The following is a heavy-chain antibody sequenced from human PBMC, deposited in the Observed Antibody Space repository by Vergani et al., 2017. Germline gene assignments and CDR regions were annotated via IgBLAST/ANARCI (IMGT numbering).Heavy chain of an antibody. Sequence: EVLLVQSGAEVKKPGESLKISCKYSESSFISNEIAWLRQMSGKGLQWMGNINPIDSKIAYSPSFQGQAIMSLDKSITTAYLQWRSLKASDTAIYYCTRRVPVGDGAFLHFDHWGQETQVTFSS. J-gene: IGHJ4*02. CDR2: INPIDSKI. CDR1: ESSFISNE. D-gene: IGHD5-24*01. CDR3: TRRVPVGDGAFLHFDH. V-gene: IGHV5-51*03.